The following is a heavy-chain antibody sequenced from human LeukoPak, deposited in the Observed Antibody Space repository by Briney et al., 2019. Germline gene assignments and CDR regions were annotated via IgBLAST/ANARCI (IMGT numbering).Heavy chain of an antibody. CDR3: ARTGVDSTVANRFDP. D-gene: IGHD4-23*01. Sequence: PPRTPSLTSTVSLVTTTSSAYYWGCIRHPPRKWLEWVGSITYSGTTFYNPSLKSRVTIAVDRYKNQFSLKLSSVTAADTAVYYCARTGVDSTVANRFDPWSEGTLVSVSS. V-gene: IGHV4-39*01. CDR1: LVTTTSSAYY. J-gene: IGHJ5*02. CDR2: ITYSGTT.